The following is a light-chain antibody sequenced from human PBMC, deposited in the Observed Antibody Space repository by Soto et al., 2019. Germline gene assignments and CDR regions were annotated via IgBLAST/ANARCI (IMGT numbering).Light chain of an antibody. CDR1: QPINSI. CDR2: NGS. V-gene: IGKV3-11*01. CDR3: LQRGSWPPSFT. Sequence: VLTQSPATLSLSPGERATLSCRPSQPINSILAWYQQKPGQPPRLLIYNGSHRATGIPARFSGSGSGTDFTLTISSLEPEDFAVYYCLQRGSWPPSFTFGPGTTVDIK. J-gene: IGKJ3*01.